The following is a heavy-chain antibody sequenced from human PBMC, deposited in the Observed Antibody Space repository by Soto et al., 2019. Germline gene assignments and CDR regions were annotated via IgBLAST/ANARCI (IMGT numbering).Heavy chain of an antibody. CDR2: ISSSGGTT. CDR1: EFTFSNYA. CDR3: AKDIQGRGATTGDDAFDI. D-gene: IGHD1-1*01. J-gene: IGHJ3*02. V-gene: IGHV3-23*01. Sequence: VGSLRLSCVGSEFTFSNYAMNWVRQAPGEGPEWVSLISSSGGTTYYADSVKGRFSISRDNSKNTLYLQMNSLRVEDTAIYYCAKDIQGRGATTGDDAFDIWGQGNMVTVS.